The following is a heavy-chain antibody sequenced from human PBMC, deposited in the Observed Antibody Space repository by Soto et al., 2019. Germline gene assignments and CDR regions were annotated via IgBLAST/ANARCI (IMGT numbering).Heavy chain of an antibody. CDR2: MTYDGATE. CDR3: ARVRLSIAVNDALDV. J-gene: IGHJ3*01. CDR1: GFTLNDYV. Sequence: QVHLVESGGGVVQPGRSLRLSCAASGFTLNDYVIHWVRQAAGKGLEWVASMTYDGATEYYADSVKGRFTVSRDNSKRTLSLQMNSLRPEDTAVYYCARVRLSIAVNDALDVWGQGTTVTVSS. V-gene: IGHV3-30*14. D-gene: IGHD3-3*02.